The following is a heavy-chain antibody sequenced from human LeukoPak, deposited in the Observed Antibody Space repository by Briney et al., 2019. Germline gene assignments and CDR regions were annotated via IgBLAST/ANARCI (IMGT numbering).Heavy chain of an antibody. CDR1: GGSISSGSYY. J-gene: IGHJ4*02. CDR2: IYTSGGT. Sequence: PSETLSLTCTVSGGSISSGSYYWSWIRQPAGKGLEWIGRIYTSGGTNYNPSLNSRVTMSLDTSKNQFSLKLSSVTAADTAVYYCARADYDFWSGYYRNFDYWGQGTLVTVSS. D-gene: IGHD3-3*01. CDR3: ARADYDFWSGYYRNFDY. V-gene: IGHV4-61*02.